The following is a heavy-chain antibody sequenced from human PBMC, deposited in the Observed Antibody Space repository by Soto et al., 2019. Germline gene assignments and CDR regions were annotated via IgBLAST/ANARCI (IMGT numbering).Heavy chain of an antibody. CDR1: GFTFSSYG. CDR2: ISYDGSNK. CDR3: AKWVLLWFGELFLGDAFDI. J-gene: IGHJ3*02. Sequence: GALRLSCAASGFTFSSYGMHWVRQAPGKGLEWVAVISYDGSNKYYADSVKGRFTISRDNSKNTLYLQMNSLRAEDTAVYYCAKWVLLWFGELFLGDAFDIWGQGTMVTVSS. D-gene: IGHD3-10*01. V-gene: IGHV3-30*18.